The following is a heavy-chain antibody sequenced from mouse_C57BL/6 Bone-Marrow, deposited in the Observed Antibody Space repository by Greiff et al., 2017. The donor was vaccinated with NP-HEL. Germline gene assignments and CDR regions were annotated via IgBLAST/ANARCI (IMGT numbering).Heavy chain of an antibody. Sequence: VQLVESGPGLVAPSQSLSISCTVSGFSLTSYAISWVRQPPGKGLEWLGVIWTGGGTNYNSALKSRLSISKDNSKSQVFLRMNSLQTDDTARYYCTSLDSSGPFAYWGQGTLVTVSA. D-gene: IGHD3-2*02. V-gene: IGHV2-9-1*01. CDR1: GFSLTSYA. J-gene: IGHJ3*01. CDR3: TSLDSSGPFAY. CDR2: IWTGGGT.